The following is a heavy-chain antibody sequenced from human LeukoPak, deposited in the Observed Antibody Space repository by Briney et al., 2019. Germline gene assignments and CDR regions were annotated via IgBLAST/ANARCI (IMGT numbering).Heavy chain of an antibody. CDR2: ISSNGGST. J-gene: IGHJ6*03. D-gene: IGHD2-2*02. Sequence: GGSLRLSCAASGFTFSSYAMHWVRQAPGKGLEYVSAISSNGGSTYYANSVKGRFTISRDNSKNTLYLQMGSLRAEDMAVYYCARDTVVVPAAIRDYYYYYMDVWGKGTTVTVSS. V-gene: IGHV3-64*01. CDR1: GFTFSSYA. CDR3: ARDTVVVPAAIRDYYYYYMDV.